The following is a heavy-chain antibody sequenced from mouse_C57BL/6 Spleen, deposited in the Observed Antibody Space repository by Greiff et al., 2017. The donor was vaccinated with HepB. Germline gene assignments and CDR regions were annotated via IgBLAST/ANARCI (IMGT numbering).Heavy chain of an antibody. CDR1: GFTFSDYG. Sequence: EVHLVESGGGLVKPGGSLKLSCAASGFTFSDYGMHWVRQAPEKGLEWVAYISSGSSTIYYADTVKGRFTISRDNAKNTLFLQMTSLRSEDTAMYYCARSYGYDDAAWFACWGQGTLVTVSA. CDR3: ARSYGYDDAAWFAC. J-gene: IGHJ3*01. V-gene: IGHV5-17*01. CDR2: ISSGSSTI. D-gene: IGHD2-2*01.